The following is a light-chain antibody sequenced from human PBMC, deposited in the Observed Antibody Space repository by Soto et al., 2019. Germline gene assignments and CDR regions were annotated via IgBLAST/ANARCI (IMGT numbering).Light chain of an antibody. J-gene: IGKJ4*01. V-gene: IGKV3-20*01. Sequence: EIVLTQSPGTLSLSPGERATLSCRASQSVSSGSLAWYQQKPGQAPRLLIYGVSSRATGIPDRFSGSGSGTDFTLTISRLEPEDFAVYYCQQYASSMVTVGGGTKVDIK. CDR3: QQYASSMVT. CDR1: QSVSSGS. CDR2: GVS.